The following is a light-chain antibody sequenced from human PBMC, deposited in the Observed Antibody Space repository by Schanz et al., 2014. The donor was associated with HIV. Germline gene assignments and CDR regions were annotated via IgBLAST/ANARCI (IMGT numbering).Light chain of an antibody. CDR2: QAS. V-gene: IGKV1-5*03. CDR3: QQCVTYPYT. CDR1: QTIGRL. J-gene: IGKJ2*01. Sequence: IQMTQSPSTVSTSVGDRVTITCRASQTIGRLLAWYQQKPGTAPVLLIYQASTLETGVPSRFSGSGSGTSFTLNITSLQPDDFATYYGQQCVTYPYTFGQGTKLDIK.